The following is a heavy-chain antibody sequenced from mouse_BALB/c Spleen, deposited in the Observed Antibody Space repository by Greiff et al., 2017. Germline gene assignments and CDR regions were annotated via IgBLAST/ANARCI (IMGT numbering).Heavy chain of an antibody. D-gene: IGHD4-1*01. V-gene: IGHV7-3*02. Sequence: EVHLVESGGGLVQPGGSLRLSCATSGFTFTDYYMSWVRQPPGKALEWLGFIRNKANGYTTEYSASVKGRFTISRDNSQSILYLQMNTLRAEDSATYCGARGDWGYFDYWGQGTTLTVSS. CDR1: GFTFTDYY. J-gene: IGHJ2*01. CDR3: ARGDWGYFDY. CDR2: IRNKANGYTT.